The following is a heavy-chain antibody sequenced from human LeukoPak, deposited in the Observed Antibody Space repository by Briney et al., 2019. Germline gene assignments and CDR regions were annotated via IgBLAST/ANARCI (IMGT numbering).Heavy chain of an antibody. CDR3: ASLVVTDNWAFDI. CDR2: INNDASST. V-gene: IGHV3-74*01. CDR1: GFTFGSYW. J-gene: IGHJ3*02. Sequence: GGSLRLSCAASGFTFGSYWMHWVRQAPGEGLVWVSRINNDASSTSYADSVKGRFTISRDNAKNTLYLQMNSLRAGDTAVYYCASLVVTDNWAFDIWGQGTMVIVSS. D-gene: IGHD2-21*02.